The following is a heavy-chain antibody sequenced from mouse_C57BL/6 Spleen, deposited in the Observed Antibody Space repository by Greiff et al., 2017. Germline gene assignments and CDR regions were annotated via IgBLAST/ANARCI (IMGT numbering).Heavy chain of an antibody. V-gene: IGHV1-55*01. J-gene: IGHJ2*01. CDR3: ARWAEVVARDY. CDR2: IYPGSGST. Sequence: QVQLKQPGTELVKPGASVKLSCKASGYTFTSYWMHWVKQRPGQGLEWIGDIYPGSGSTNYNEKFKSKATLTVDTSSSTAYMQLSSLTSEDSAVYYCARWAEVVARDYWGQGTTLTVSS. CDR1: GYTFTSYW. D-gene: IGHD1-1*01.